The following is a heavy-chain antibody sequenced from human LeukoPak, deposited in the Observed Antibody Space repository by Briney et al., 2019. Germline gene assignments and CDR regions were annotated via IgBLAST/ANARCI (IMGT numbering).Heavy chain of an antibody. Sequence: GRSLRLSCAASGFTFDDYAMHWVRQAPGKSLEWVSGISWNSGSIGYADSVKGRFTISRDNAKNSLYLQMNSLRAEDMALYYCAKDGRPFDLWGRGTLVTVSS. CDR3: AKDGRPFDL. V-gene: IGHV3-9*03. J-gene: IGHJ2*01. CDR1: GFTFDDYA. CDR2: ISWNSGSI.